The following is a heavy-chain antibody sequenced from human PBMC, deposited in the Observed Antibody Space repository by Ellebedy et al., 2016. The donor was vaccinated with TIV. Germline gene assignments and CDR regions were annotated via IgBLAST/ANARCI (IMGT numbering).Heavy chain of an antibody. D-gene: IGHD6-19*01. Sequence: GESLKISXAASGFIFSNYAMSWVRQAPGKGLEWVSGIRDSGGSTYYAESVKGRFTISRDNSKNMLFLQMNSLGAEDTAIYYCAKDSSGWQFGTSWFDPWGQGTLVTVSS. CDR1: GFIFSNYA. CDR2: IRDSGGST. V-gene: IGHV3-23*01. CDR3: AKDSSGWQFGTSWFDP. J-gene: IGHJ5*02.